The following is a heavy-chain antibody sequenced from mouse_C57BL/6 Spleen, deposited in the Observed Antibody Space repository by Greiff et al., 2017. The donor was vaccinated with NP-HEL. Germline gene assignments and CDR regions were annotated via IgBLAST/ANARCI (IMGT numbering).Heavy chain of an antibody. CDR1: GYTFTSYW. CDR3: ARRGITRLAMDY. J-gene: IGHJ4*01. D-gene: IGHD2-4*01. V-gene: IGHV1-55*01. CDR2: IYPGSGST. Sequence: QVQLQQSGAELVKPGASVKMSCKASGYTFTSYWITWVKQRPGQGLEWIGDIYPGSGSTNYNEKFKSKATLTVDTSSSTAYMQLSSLTSEDSAVYYCARRGITRLAMDYWGQGTSVTVSS.